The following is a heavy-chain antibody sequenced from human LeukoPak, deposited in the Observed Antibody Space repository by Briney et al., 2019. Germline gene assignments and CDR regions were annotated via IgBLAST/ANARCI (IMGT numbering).Heavy chain of an antibody. Sequence: SETLSLACAVSGYSIRNGFYWGWIRQPPGKGLEWIGSIHHSGNTYYNPSLKSRVSISVDTSKNQFSLKLSSVTAADTALYYCASFAGSPPYYFDYWGQGTLVTVSS. J-gene: IGHJ4*02. CDR1: GYSIRNGFY. D-gene: IGHD1-1*01. CDR2: IHHSGNT. CDR3: ASFAGSPPYYFDY. V-gene: IGHV4-38-2*01.